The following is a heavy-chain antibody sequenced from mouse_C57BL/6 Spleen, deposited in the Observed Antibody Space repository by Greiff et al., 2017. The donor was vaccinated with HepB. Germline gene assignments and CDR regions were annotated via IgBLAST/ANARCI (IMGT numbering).Heavy chain of an antibody. V-gene: IGHV1-55*01. J-gene: IGHJ4*01. Sequence: VQLQQPGAELVKPGASVKMSCKASGYTFTSYWITWVKQRPGQGLEWIRDIYPGSGSTNYNEKFKSKATLTVDTSSSTAYMQLSSLTSEDSAVYYCARCPNYYAMDYWGQGTSVTVSS. CDR3: ARCPNYYAMDY. CDR1: GYTFTSYW. CDR2: IYPGSGST.